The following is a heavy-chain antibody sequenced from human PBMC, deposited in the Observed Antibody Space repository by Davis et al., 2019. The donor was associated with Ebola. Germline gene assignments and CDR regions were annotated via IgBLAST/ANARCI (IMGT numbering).Heavy chain of an antibody. J-gene: IGHJ4*02. CDR3: ARDSRYSGYDWDY. CDR2: ISSSSSYI. V-gene: IGHV3-21*01. CDR1: GFTFSSYS. D-gene: IGHD5-12*01. Sequence: GGSLRLSCAASGFTFSSYSMNWVRQAPGKGLEWVSSISSSSSYIYYADSVKGRFTISRDNAKNSLYLQMNSVRAEDTAMYYCARDSRYSGYDWDYWGQGTQVTVSS.